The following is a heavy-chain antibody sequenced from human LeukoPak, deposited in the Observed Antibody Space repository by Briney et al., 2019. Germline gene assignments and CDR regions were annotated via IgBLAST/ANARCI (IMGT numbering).Heavy chain of an antibody. V-gene: IGHV3-9*01. Sequence: GRSLRLSCAASGFIFDDYAMHWVRQAPGKGLEWVSGISWNSASIGYADSVKGRFTISRDNAKNSLYLQMNSLRAEDTALYYCAKDKVSSRRNANFHHWGQGTLVTVSS. D-gene: IGHD6-13*01. J-gene: IGHJ1*01. CDR1: GFIFDDYA. CDR3: AKDKVSSRRNANFHH. CDR2: ISWNSASI.